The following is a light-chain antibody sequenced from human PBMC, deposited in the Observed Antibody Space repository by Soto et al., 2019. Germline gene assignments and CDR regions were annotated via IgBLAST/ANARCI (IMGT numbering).Light chain of an antibody. J-gene: IGLJ3*02. CDR2: RNN. CDR3: AAWDDSLSGRV. V-gene: IGLV1-47*01. Sequence: QSVLTQPPSASGTPGQRVTISCSGRSSNIGSNDVCWYQQLPETAPKLLIYRNNQRPSGVPDRFSGSKSGTSASLAISGLRSEDEADYYCAAWDDSLSGRVFGGGTQLTVL. CDR1: SSNIGSND.